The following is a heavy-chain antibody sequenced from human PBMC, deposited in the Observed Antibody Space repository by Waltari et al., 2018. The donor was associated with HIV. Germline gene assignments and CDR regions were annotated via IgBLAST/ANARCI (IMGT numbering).Heavy chain of an antibody. CDR1: GFTFDDSA. D-gene: IGHD1-1*01. CDR2: ISATGGAT. V-gene: IGHV3-23*01. J-gene: IGHJ4*02. CDR3: VRRDAYKLVY. Sequence: EVQLLESGGGLVQPGGSLRLSCAASGFTFDDSAMSWVRHTPDKGLQGVSTISATGGATYYADSVRGRFSVSRDNPKNTLYLQLDSLSVEDTALYYCVRRDAYKLVYWGQGTLVTVSS.